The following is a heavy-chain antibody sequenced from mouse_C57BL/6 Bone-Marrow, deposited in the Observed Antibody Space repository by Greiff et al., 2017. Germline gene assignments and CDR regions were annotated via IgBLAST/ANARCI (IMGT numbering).Heavy chain of an antibody. Sequence: VKLQEPGAELVRPGASVTLSCKASGYTFTDYEMPWVKQTPVHGLEWIGAIDPETGGTAYNQKFKGKAILTADKSSSTAYMELRSLTSEDSAVYYCTKWLLPYYFDFWGQGTTLTVSS. J-gene: IGHJ2*01. V-gene: IGHV1-15*01. D-gene: IGHD2-3*01. CDR2: IDPETGGT. CDR1: GYTFTDYE. CDR3: TKWLLPYYFDF.